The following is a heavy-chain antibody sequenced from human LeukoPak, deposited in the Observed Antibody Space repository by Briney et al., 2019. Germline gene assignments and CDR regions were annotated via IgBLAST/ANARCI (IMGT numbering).Heavy chain of an antibody. CDR3: ARRNRTPPYYYYYMDV. CDR1: GYTFTSYG. V-gene: IGHV1-2*02. J-gene: IGHJ6*03. D-gene: IGHD1/OR15-1a*01. Sequence: ASVKVSCKASGYTFTSYGISWVRQAPGQGLEWMGWINPNSGGTNYAQKFQGRVTMTRDTSISTAYMELSRLRSDDTAVYYCARRNRTPPYYYYYMDVWGKGTTVTVSS. CDR2: INPNSGGT.